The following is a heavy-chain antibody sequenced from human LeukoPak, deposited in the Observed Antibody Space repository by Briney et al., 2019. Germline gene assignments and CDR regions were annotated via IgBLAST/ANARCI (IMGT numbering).Heavy chain of an antibody. CDR1: GYSFTSYW. J-gene: IGHJ5*02. Sequence: GESLQISSQGSGYSFTSYWIGWVRQMPGKGLEWMGIIYPGDSDTRYSPSFQGQVTISADKSISTAYLQWSSLKASDTAMYYCARSIQGANAYDFWSGYHWFDPWGQGTLVTVSS. CDR3: ARSIQGANAYDFWSGYHWFDP. D-gene: IGHD3-3*01. V-gene: IGHV5-51*01. CDR2: IYPGDSDT.